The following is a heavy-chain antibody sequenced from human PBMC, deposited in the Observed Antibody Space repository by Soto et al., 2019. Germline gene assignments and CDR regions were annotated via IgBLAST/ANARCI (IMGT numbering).Heavy chain of an antibody. CDR3: ARVPYYYDGSDYQYYFDY. Sequence: PSETLSLTCTVSGGSISTYYWSWIRQPPGEELEWIGYIYYSGGTNYSPSLKSRVNMSTDTSKNQFSLKLSSVTAADTAVYYCARVPYYYDGSDYQYYFDYWGQGTLVTVSS. J-gene: IGHJ4*02. CDR1: GGSISTYY. D-gene: IGHD3-22*01. CDR2: IYYSGGT. V-gene: IGHV4-59*01.